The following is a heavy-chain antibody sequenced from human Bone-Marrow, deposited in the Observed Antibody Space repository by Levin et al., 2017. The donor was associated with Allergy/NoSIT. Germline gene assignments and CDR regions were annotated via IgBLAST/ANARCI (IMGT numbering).Heavy chain of an antibody. CDR3: ARVLRGGISGYAFDI. J-gene: IGHJ3*02. Sequence: PGESLKISCATSGFTFSNYYMSWIRQAPGKGLDWVSYISSSDSSRYYADSVRGRFTISTDNAMNSLYLQMNSLRVEDTAIYYCARVLRGGISGYAFDIWGQGTMVTVSS. D-gene: IGHD3-10*01. CDR1: GFTFSNYY. V-gene: IGHV3-11*01. CDR2: ISSSDSSR.